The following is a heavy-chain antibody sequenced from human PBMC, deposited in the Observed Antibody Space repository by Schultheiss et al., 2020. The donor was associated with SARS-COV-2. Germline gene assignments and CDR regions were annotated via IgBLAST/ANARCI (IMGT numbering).Heavy chain of an antibody. Sequence: GGSLRLSCAASGFTVSSNYMSWVRQAPGKGLEWISKMSNRGTGSTIYYADSVRGRFTISRDSARNSLDLQMNSVRAEDTAVYYCARGVGATPYYYMDVWGKGTTVTVSS. CDR1: GFTVSSNY. V-gene: IGHV3-11*04. D-gene: IGHD1-26*01. CDR2: MSNRGTGSTI. J-gene: IGHJ6*03. CDR3: ARGVGATPYYYMDV.